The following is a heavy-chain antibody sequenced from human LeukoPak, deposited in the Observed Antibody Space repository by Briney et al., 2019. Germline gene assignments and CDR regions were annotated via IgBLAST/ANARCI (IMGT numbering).Heavy chain of an antibody. CDR3: AKSLYGGCDY. J-gene: IGHJ4*02. CDR2: VNGNGGST. CDR1: GFSFSTYA. Sequence: QPGGSLRLSRAASGFSFSTYAMSWVRQAPGKGLEWVSGVNGNGGSTSYADSVKGRFTIFRDNSKNTVYLQMNSLRVEDTAVYYCAKSLYGGCDYWGQGTVVTVSS. V-gene: IGHV3-23*01. D-gene: IGHD3-16*02.